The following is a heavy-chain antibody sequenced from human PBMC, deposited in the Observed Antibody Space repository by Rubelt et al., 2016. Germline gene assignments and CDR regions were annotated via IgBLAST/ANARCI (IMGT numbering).Heavy chain of an antibody. J-gene: IGHJ4*02. D-gene: IGHD6-19*01. V-gene: IGHV1-2*06. CDR3: AREAPMAGSCVDY. CDR2: ISSSSGVT. Sequence: QVQLVQSGAEVKKPGASVKVSCKASGYTFTGYYIHWVRQAPGQGLEWMGRISSSSGVTNYAQKFQGRVTMTRDTSISTAEMELSGLRSDDTAVYYCAREAPMAGSCVDYWGQGTLVTVSS. CDR1: GYTFTGYY.